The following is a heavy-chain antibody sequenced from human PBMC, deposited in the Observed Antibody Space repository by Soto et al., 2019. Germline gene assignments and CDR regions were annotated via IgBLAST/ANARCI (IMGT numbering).Heavy chain of an antibody. Sequence: GESLKISCKGSGYNFINYWIGWVRQMPGKGLEWVGIICPGDSDIRYSPSFQGRVTISADKSISTVSLQWSSLKASDTAIYYCARPGSAVVTDIRGHDTFEIWGRGTMVTVSS. CDR1: GYNFINYW. V-gene: IGHV5-51*01. CDR3: ARPGSAVVTDIRGHDTFEI. D-gene: IGHD2-21*02. CDR2: ICPGDSDI. J-gene: IGHJ3*02.